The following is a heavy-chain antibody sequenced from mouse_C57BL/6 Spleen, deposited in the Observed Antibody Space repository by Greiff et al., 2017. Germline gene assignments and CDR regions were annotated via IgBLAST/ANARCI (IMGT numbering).Heavy chain of an antibody. V-gene: IGHV14-2*01. CDR3: ASYYSNLYYFDC. D-gene: IGHD2-5*01. J-gene: IGHJ2*01. CDR1: GFNIKDYY. Sequence: EVKVEESGAELVKPGASVKLSCTASGFNIKDYYMHWVKQRPEQGLEWIGRIDPEDGENKYAPKFQGKATITADASSNTAYLQLSSLTSEDTAVYYCASYYSNLYYFDCWGQGTTLTVSS. CDR2: IDPEDGEN.